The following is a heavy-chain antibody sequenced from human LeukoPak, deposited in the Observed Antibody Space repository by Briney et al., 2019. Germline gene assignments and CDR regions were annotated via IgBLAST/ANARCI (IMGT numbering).Heavy chain of an antibody. D-gene: IGHD3-22*01. V-gene: IGHV3-64*04. Sequence: GGSLRLSCSASGFTFSSYAMHWVRQAPGKGLEYVSAISSNGGSTYYADSVKGRFTISRDNSKNTLYLQMNSLRAEDTAVYYCAKEYYYDSSGYYYDYWGQGTLVTVSS. CDR3: AKEYYYDSSGYYYDY. J-gene: IGHJ4*02. CDR1: GFTFSSYA. CDR2: ISSNGGST.